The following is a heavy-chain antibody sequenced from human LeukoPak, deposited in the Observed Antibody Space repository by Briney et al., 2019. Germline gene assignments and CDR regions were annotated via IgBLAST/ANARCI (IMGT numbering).Heavy chain of an antibody. CDR1: GYTFTGYY. D-gene: IGHD2-21*02. Sequence: ASVKVSCKASGYTFTGYYMHWVRQAPGQGLEWMGFINPSRGVTNYAQKFQGRVTMTRDTSISTAYMELSSLTSDDTAVYYCGRVAYCGGSCYYYFDYWGQGTLVTVSS. CDR3: GRVAYCGGSCYYYFDY. J-gene: IGHJ4*02. V-gene: IGHV1-2*02. CDR2: INPSRGVT.